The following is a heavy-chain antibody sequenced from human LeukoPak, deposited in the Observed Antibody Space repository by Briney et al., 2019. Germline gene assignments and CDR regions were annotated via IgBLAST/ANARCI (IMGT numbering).Heavy chain of an antibody. CDR3: ARRSSGFDY. V-gene: IGHV5-51*01. J-gene: IGHJ4*02. D-gene: IGHD3-10*01. CDR1: GYSSSTHW. CDR2: IYPGDSDT. Sequence: GESLKISCKGSGYSSSTHWIGWVRQMPGKGLEWMGIIYPGDSDTRYSPSFQGQVTISAGKSINTAYLQWSSLKASDTSMYYCARRSSGFDYWGQGTLVTVSS.